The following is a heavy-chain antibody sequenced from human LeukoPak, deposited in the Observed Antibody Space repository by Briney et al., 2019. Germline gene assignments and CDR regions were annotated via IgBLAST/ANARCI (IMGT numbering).Heavy chain of an antibody. J-gene: IGHJ6*03. Sequence: ASGKVSCKASGYTVTSYDINWVRQATGQGLEWMGWRNLNSGNTGYAQKFQGRVTITRNTSISTAYMELSSLRSEATAVYSCARVRTARSRYYYYYMDVWGKGTPVTVSS. CDR2: RNLNSGNT. CDR1: GYTVTSYD. CDR3: ARVRTARSRYYYYYMDV. V-gene: IGHV1-8*03. D-gene: IGHD5-18*01.